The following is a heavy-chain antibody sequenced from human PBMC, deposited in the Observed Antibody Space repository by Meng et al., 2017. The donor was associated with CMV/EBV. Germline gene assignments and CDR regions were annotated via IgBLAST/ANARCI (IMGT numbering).Heavy chain of an antibody. CDR2: IYYRGST. D-gene: IGHD2-21*01. CDR1: CGSISSGAYD. CDR3: AREGENPFDY. V-gene: IGHV4-30-4*08. J-gene: IGHJ4*02. Sequence: QLQESGQGLVNLVQPLAPSFTVSCGSISSGAYDCSWIRLPQRKGLGWIGYIYYRGSTYYNPSLKSRVTLSVDTSKHQFSLKLSSVTAADTDVYYCAREGENPFDYWGQGTLVTVSS.